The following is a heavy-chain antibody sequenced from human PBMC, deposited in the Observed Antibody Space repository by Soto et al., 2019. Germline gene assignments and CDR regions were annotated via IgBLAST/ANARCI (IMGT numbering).Heavy chain of an antibody. CDR2: IYWDDDK. D-gene: IGHD3-10*01. Sequence: QITLKESGPTLVRPTQTLTLTCTFSGFSLTTTGVGVAWIRQPPGKALEWLALIYWDDDKRYSPSLRSRLTITKDTPKSQVVLTMTSMDPVDTCPYYSAQRQTRGYYFDYWGQGTLVTVSS. CDR3: AQRQTRGYYFDY. V-gene: IGHV2-5*02. CDR1: GFSLTTTGVG. J-gene: IGHJ4*02.